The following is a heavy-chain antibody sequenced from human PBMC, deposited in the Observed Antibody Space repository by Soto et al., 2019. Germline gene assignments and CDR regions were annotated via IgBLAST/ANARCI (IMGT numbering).Heavy chain of an antibody. CDR2: ISSSSSYI. J-gene: IGHJ6*02. Sequence: EVQLVESGGGLVKPGGSLRLSCAASGFTFSSYSMNWVRQAPGKGLDWVSSISSSSSYIYYADSVKGRFTISRDNAKNSLYLQMNRLRAEDTAVYYCARDGSDYYDIYYYYGMDVWGQGTTVTVSS. D-gene: IGHD3-22*01. CDR3: ARDGSDYYDIYYYYGMDV. CDR1: GFTFSSYS. V-gene: IGHV3-21*01.